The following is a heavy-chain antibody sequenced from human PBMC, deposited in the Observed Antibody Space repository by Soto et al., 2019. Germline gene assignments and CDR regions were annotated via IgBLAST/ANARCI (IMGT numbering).Heavy chain of an antibody. D-gene: IGHD3-22*01. CDR1: NGSISNGDYY. CDR2: IYFTGTT. CDR3: ARLYWSYYASSGYLGQ. J-gene: IGHJ4*01. Sequence: SETLSLTCTVSNGSISNGDYYWIWVRQSPGKGLESIGYIYFTGTTYYNPSLQSRLSISVDRSKNQMSLRLTSVTAADTAVHYCARLYWSYYASSGYLGQWGHGTLVTVSS. V-gene: IGHV4-30-4*01.